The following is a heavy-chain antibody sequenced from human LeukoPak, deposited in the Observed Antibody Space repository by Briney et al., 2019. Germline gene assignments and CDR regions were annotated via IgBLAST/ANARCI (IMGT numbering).Heavy chain of an antibody. CDR1: GGSISSSNW. CDR2: IYHSGSA. D-gene: IGHD5-12*01. Sequence: PSETLSLTCAVSGGSISSSNWWSWVRQPPGKGLEWIGEIYHSGSANYNPSLKSRVTISVDTFDNQFSLNLTSVTAADTDVYYCARRSNVGIVTTIFDSWGQGTLVTVSS. J-gene: IGHJ4*02. CDR3: ARRSNVGIVTTIFDS. V-gene: IGHV4-4*02.